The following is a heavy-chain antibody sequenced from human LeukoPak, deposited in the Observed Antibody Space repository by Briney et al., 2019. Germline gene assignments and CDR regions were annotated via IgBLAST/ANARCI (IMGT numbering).Heavy chain of an antibody. V-gene: IGHV3-11*04. CDR2: ISSSGSTI. CDR1: GCTFNYY. D-gene: IGHD3-3*01. CDR3: ARDTENYDFWSGYYNGYYYYMDV. Sequence: GGSLRLSCAASGCTFNYYISWIRQAPGKGLEWVSYISSSGSTIYYADSVKGRFTISRDNAKNSLYLQMNSLRAEDTAVYYCARDTENYDFWSGYYNGYYYYMDVWGKGTTVTVSS. J-gene: IGHJ6*03.